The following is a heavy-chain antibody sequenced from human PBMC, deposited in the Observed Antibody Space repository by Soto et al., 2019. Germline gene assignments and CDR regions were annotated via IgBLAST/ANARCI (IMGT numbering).Heavy chain of an antibody. CDR2: INWNGGST. J-gene: IGHJ6*02. Sequence: EVQLVESGGGVVRPGGSLRLSCAASGFTFDDYGLSWVRQAPGKGLEWVSGINWNGGSTRYADSVKGRFTISRDNAKNSLYPQINSLRAEDTALYYCASGIVGATTCGMDVWGQGTTVTVSS. D-gene: IGHD1-26*01. CDR3: ASGIVGATTCGMDV. V-gene: IGHV3-20*04. CDR1: GFTFDDYG.